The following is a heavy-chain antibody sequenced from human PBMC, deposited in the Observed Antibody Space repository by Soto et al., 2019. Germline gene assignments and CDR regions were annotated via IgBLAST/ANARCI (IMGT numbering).Heavy chain of an antibody. D-gene: IGHD3-22*01. CDR3: ARQIYDSDTGPNFQYYFDS. Sequence: GESLKISCKGSGYSFAGYWITWVRQKPGKGLEWMGRIDPSDSQTYYSPSFRGHVTISATKSITTVFLQCSSLRASDTAMYYCARQIYDSDTGPNFQYYFDSWGQGTPVTVSS. J-gene: IGHJ4*02. CDR1: GYSFAGYW. V-gene: IGHV5-10-1*01. CDR2: IDPSDSQT.